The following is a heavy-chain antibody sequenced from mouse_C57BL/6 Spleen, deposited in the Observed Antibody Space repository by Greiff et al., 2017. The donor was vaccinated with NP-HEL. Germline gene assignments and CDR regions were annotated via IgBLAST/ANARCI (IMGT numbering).Heavy chain of an antibody. CDR1: GFSLTSYG. CDR2: IWSGGST. CDR3: ARTWDGGFFDY. J-gene: IGHJ2*01. Sequence: VMLVESGPGLVQPSQSLSITCTVSGFSLTSYGVHWVRQSPGKGLEWLGVIWSGGSTDYTAAFISRLSISKDNSKSQVFFKKNSLQADDTAIYYCARTWDGGFFDYWGQGTTLTVSS. D-gene: IGHD4-1*01. V-gene: IGHV2-2*01.